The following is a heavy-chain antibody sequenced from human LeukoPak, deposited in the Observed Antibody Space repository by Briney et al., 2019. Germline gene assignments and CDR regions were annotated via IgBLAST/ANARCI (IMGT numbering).Heavy chain of an antibody. J-gene: IGHJ4*02. CDR2: IKQDGSEK. Sequence: GGSLRLSCAASGFTFSSYAMHWVRQAPGKGLEWVANIKQDGSEKYYMDSVKGRLTVSRDNAKNSVYLHMNSLRAEDTAVYYCATSRSFDYWGQGTLVTVSS. CDR1: GFTFSSYA. V-gene: IGHV3-7*03. CDR3: ATSRSFDY.